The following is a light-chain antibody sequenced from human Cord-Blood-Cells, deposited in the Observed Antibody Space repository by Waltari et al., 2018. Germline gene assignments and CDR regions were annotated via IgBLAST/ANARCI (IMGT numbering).Light chain of an antibody. CDR2: WGS. CDR1: QSLLHSNGYNY. V-gene: IGKV2-28*01. J-gene: IGKJ2*01. CDR3: MQALQTPYT. Sequence: DIVMTQSPLSLPVTPGEPASISCRSSQSLLHSNGYNYLDWYLQKPWQSPQLLIYWGSNRACGVPDRFSGSGAGTDFTLKISRVEADDVGVYYCMQALQTPYTFGQGTKLEIK.